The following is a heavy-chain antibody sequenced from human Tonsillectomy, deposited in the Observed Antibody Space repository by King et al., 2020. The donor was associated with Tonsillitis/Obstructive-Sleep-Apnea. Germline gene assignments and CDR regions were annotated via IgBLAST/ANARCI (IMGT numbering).Heavy chain of an antibody. D-gene: IGHD2-15*01. V-gene: IGHV3-15*01. CDR1: GFNFTNAW. Sequence: VQLVESGGGLVKPGGSLRLSCAASGFNFTNAWMSWVRQAPGKGLEWVGHIRSKTNGGTTDYAASVQVRFTISRNDSKNTMYLQMNSLKTEDTAVYYCTTDRSFRRSRYRYGGRCPSWFDPWGQGALVTVSS. CDR3: TTDRSFRRSRYRYGGRCPSWFDP. CDR2: IRSKTNGGTT. J-gene: IGHJ5*02.